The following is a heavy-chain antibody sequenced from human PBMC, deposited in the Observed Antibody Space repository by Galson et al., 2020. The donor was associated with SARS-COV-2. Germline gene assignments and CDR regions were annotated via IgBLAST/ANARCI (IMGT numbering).Heavy chain of an antibody. CDR1: GFTFSSYA. V-gene: IGHV3-30-3*01. D-gene: IGHD5-18*01. J-gene: IGHJ4*02. CDR2: ISYDGSNK. Sequence: TGGSLRLSCAASGFTFSSYAMHWVRQAPGKGLEWVAVISYDGSNKYYADSVKGRFTISRDNSKNTLYLQMNSLRVEDTAVYYCARDLRNIQLWSYYFDYWGQGTLVTVSS. CDR3: ARDLRNIQLWSYYFDY.